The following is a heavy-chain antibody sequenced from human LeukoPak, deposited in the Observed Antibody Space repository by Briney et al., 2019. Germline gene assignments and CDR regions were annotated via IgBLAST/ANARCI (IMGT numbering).Heavy chain of an antibody. D-gene: IGHD3-3*01. CDR3: TTDPYDFWSGYLGY. V-gene: IGHV3-15*01. Sequence: PGGSLRLSCAASGFTFSNAWMSWVRQAPGKGLEWVGRIKSKTDGGTTDYAAPVKGRFTISRDDSKNTLYLQMNSLKTEDTAVHYCTTDPYDFWSGYLGYWGQGTLVTVSA. CDR1: GFTFSNAW. J-gene: IGHJ4*02. CDR2: IKSKTDGGTT.